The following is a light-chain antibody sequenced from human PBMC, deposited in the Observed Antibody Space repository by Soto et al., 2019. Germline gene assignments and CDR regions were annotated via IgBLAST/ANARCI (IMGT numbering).Light chain of an antibody. CDR2: EVT. CDR3: SSFASSNTWV. CDR1: SSDVGDYNY. J-gene: IGLJ3*02. V-gene: IGLV2-8*01. Sequence: QSALTQPPSASGSPGQSVTISCTGTSSDVGDYNYVSWYQQHAGKAPKLVIYEVTKRPSGVPDRFSGSKSANTASLTVSGIQAEYEADYYCSSFASSNTWVFGGGTKLTV.